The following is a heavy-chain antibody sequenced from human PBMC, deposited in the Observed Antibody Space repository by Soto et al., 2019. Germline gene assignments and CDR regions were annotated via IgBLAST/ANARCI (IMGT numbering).Heavy chain of an antibody. V-gene: IGHV4-59*01. Sequence: SETLSLTCTVSNGWSGNYYWSCIRHPPGKKLEWIGYIYYSGSTNYNPSLKSRVTISVDTSKNQFSLKLYSVTTADTAMYYCARLPWADYGGIFDPWGQGTLVTSPQ. D-gene: IGHD4-17*01. CDR2: IYYSGST. CDR3: ARLPWADYGGIFDP. J-gene: IGHJ5*02. CDR1: NGWSGNYY.